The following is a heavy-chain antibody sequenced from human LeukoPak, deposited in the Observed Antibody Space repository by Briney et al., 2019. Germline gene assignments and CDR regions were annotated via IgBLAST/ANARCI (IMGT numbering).Heavy chain of an antibody. CDR3: ARVYGRVDY. Sequence: SETLSLTCTVSGGSISSYYWSWIRQPTGKGLEWIGRVYTSGSTNYNPSLKSRVTISVDTSKNQFSLNLRAVTAADTAVYYCARVYGRVDYWGQGTLVTVSS. J-gene: IGHJ4*02. CDR2: VYTSGST. V-gene: IGHV4-4*07. CDR1: GGSISSYY. D-gene: IGHD1-26*01.